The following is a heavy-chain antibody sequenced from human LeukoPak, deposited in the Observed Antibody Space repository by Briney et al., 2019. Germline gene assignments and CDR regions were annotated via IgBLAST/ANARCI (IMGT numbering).Heavy chain of an antibody. CDR2: ISGSGGST. CDR3: QELSDMHDAFDI. Sequence: GGSLRLSCAASGFTFSSYGMSWVRQAPGKGLEWVSAISGSGGSTYYADSVKGRFTISRDNSKNTLYLQMNSLRAEDTAVYYCQELSDMHDAFDIWGQGTMVTVSS. V-gene: IGHV3-23*01. D-gene: IGHD6-13*01. CDR1: GFTFSSYG. J-gene: IGHJ3*02.